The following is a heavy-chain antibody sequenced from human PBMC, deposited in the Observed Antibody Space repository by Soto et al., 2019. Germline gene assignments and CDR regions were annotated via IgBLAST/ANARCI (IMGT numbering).Heavy chain of an antibody. Sequence: QPGGSLRLSCAASGFTFDDYTMHWVRQAPGKGLEWVSLISWDGGSTYYADSVKGRFTISRDNSKNSLYLQMNSLRTEDTALYYCAKDNMFRGVMYYGMDVWGQGTTVTVSS. CDR2: ISWDGGST. CDR3: AKDNMFRGVMYYGMDV. J-gene: IGHJ6*02. D-gene: IGHD3-10*01. V-gene: IGHV3-43*01. CDR1: GFTFDDYT.